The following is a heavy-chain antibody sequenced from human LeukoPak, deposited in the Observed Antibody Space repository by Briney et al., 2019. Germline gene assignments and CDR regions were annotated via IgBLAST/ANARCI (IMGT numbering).Heavy chain of an antibody. CDR1: GGSISSSSYY. CDR3: ARVIAFGCSSTSCYNWFDP. J-gene: IGHJ5*02. Sequence: SETLSLTCTVSGGSISSSSYYWGWIRQPPGKGLEWIGSIYYSGSTYYNPSLKSRVTISVDTSKNPFSLKLSSVTAADTAVYYCARVIAFGCSSTSCYNWFDPWGQGTLVTVSS. D-gene: IGHD2-2*01. V-gene: IGHV4-39*07. CDR2: IYYSGST.